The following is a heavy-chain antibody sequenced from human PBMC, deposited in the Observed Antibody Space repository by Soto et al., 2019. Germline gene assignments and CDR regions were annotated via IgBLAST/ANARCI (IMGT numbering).Heavy chain of an antibody. D-gene: IGHD3-10*01. CDR3: ARGRASGSYYLLDY. Sequence: VRQATGHGLEWMGLINPNSGNIGYAQKFQGRVTMTRDTAIRTAYMEVSRLRSDDTAVYYCARGRASGSYYLLDYWGQGTLVTVSS. V-gene: IGHV1-8*01. CDR2: INPNSGNI. J-gene: IGHJ4*02.